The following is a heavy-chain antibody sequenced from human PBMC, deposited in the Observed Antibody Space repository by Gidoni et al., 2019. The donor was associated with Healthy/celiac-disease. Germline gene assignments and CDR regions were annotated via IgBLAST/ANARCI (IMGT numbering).Heavy chain of an antibody. D-gene: IGHD6-19*01. Sequence: EVQLVESGEGLVQPGGSLRLSCAASGFPFSSYAMHWVRQAPGKGLEYGSAISSNGGSTYYADSVKGRFTISRDNSKNTLYLQMGSLRAEDMAVYYCAREVDGWFDYWGQGTLVTVSS. CDR3: AREVDGWFDY. V-gene: IGHV3-64*02. J-gene: IGHJ4*02. CDR1: GFPFSSYA. CDR2: ISSNGGST.